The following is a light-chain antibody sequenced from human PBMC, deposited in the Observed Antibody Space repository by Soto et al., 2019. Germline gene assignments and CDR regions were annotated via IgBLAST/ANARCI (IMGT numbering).Light chain of an antibody. Sequence: QSALTQPASVSGSPGQSITISCTGTSSEVGGYNYVSWYQQHPGKAPKLMIYDVSNRPSGVSNRFSGSKSANTASLTISGLQAEDEADYYCSSHTSSSTSYVFGTGTKFTVL. J-gene: IGLJ1*01. CDR2: DVS. CDR1: SSEVGGYNY. CDR3: SSHTSSSTSYV. V-gene: IGLV2-14*01.